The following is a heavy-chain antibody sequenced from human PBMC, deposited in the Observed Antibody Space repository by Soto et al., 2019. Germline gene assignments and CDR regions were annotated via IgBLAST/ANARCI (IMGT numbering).Heavy chain of an antibody. D-gene: IGHD3-22*01. J-gene: IGHJ6*02. CDR3: AKGGYYDSSGSYYYYGMDV. V-gene: IGHV3-30*18. Sequence: QVQLVESGGGVVQPGRSLRLSCAASGFTFSSYGMHWVRQAPGKGLEWVAVISYDGSNKYYADSVKGQFTISRDNSKNTLYLQMNSLRAEDTAVYYCAKGGYYDSSGSYYYYGMDVWGQGTTVTVSS. CDR1: GFTFSSYG. CDR2: ISYDGSNK.